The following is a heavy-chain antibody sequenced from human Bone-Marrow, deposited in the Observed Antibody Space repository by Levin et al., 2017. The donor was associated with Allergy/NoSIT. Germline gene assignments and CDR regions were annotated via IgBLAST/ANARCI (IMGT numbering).Heavy chain of an antibody. D-gene: IGHD3-10*01. V-gene: IGHV4-31*03. CDR3: ARDECAWFGECYGMDV. CDR1: GDSMSGRDYY. Sequence: SETLSLTCTVSGDSMSGRDYYWTWIRQYPGRGLEWIGFIHHSGSAYYNPSLKSRLAMSLDTSKSQFSLRLTSVTVADTAVYFCARDECAWFGECYGMDVWGQGTTVIVSS. CDR2: IHHSGSA. J-gene: IGHJ6*02.